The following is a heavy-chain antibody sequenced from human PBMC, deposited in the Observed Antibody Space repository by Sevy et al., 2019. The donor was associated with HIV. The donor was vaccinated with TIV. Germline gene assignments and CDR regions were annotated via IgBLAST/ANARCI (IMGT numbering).Heavy chain of an antibody. D-gene: IGHD3-22*01. Sequence: GGSLRLSCAASGFTFSSYAMSWVRQAPGKGLEWVSAISGSGGSTYYADSVKGRFTISRDNSKNRLYLQMNSLRAEDTAVYYCAKFDSSGYYYFQHWGQGTLVTVSS. CDR2: ISGSGGST. V-gene: IGHV3-23*01. CDR1: GFTFSSYA. CDR3: AKFDSSGYYYFQH. J-gene: IGHJ1*01.